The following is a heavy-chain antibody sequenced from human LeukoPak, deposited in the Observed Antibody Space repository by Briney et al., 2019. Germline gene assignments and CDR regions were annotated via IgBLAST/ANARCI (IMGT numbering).Heavy chain of an antibody. CDR3: TRVHFA. J-gene: IGHJ5*02. CDR2: IKSKTYCWTT. CDR1: GFTFNNAW. Sequence: GGSLRLSCAASGFTFNNAWMSWVRQAPGKGMEWISRIKSKTYCWTTEYAAPVKGRFTISRDDSESTLFLQMDSLTTEDTAVYYCTRVHFAWGQGTLVTVSS. V-gene: IGHV3-15*01. D-gene: IGHD2/OR15-2a*01.